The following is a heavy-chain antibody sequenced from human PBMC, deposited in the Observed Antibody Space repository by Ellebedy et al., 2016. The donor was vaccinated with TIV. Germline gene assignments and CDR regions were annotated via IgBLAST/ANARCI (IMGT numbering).Heavy chain of an antibody. D-gene: IGHD3-10*01. J-gene: IGHJ4*02. CDR1: GGSISSYY. CDR2: IYYSGST. Sequence: SETLSLTCTVSGGSISSYYWSWIRQPPGKGLEWIGYIYYSGSTNYNPSLKSRVTISVETSKNQFSLKLSSVTAADTAVYYCARGRRGLWFGELLRFLDYWGQGTLVTVSS. CDR3: ARGRRGLWFGELLRFLDY. V-gene: IGHV4-59*01.